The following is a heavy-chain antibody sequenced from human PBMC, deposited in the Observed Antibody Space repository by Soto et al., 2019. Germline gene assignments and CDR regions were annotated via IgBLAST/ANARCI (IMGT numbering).Heavy chain of an antibody. J-gene: IGHJ6*02. CDR1: GVTFSSYA. CDR3: ARDQGEGYYYGMDI. Sequence: GASVKVSCKASGVTFSSYAISWVRQAPLQVLEWMVGIIPIFGTANYAQKFQGRVTITADESTSTAYMELSSLRSEDTAVYYCARDQGEGYYYGMDIWGQGTTVTLSS. CDR2: IIPIFGTA. D-gene: IGHD2-21*01. V-gene: IGHV1-69*13.